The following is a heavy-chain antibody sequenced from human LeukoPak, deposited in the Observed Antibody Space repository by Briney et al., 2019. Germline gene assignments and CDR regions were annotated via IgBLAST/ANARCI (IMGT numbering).Heavy chain of an antibody. CDR1: GYTFTSYY. J-gene: IGHJ6*02. CDR3: ARDQRQQLATKNYYYYGMDV. Sequence: GASVKVSCKASGYTFTSYYMHWVRQAPGQGLEWMGIINPSGGSTSYARKFQGRVTMTRDTSTSTVYMELSSLRSEDTAVYYCARDQRQQLATKNYYYYGMDVWGQGTTVTVSS. V-gene: IGHV1-46*01. CDR2: INPSGGST. D-gene: IGHD6-13*01.